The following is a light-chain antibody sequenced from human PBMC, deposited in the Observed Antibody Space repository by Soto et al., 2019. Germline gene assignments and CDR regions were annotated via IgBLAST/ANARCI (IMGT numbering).Light chain of an antibody. CDR2: KAS. CDR3: QQRSNWSFT. V-gene: IGKV1-5*03. CDR1: QSITDW. Sequence: DIQMTQSPSSLSASVGDRVTIPCRASQSITDWLAWYQQKQGKAPKIXIYKASTLESGVRSRFSGSGSGTEFTLTISSLQPDDFAVYYCQQRSNWSFTFGQGTRLEIK. J-gene: IGKJ5*01.